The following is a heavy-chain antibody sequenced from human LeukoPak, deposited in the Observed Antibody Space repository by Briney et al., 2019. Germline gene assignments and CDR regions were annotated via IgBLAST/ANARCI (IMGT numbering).Heavy chain of an antibody. Sequence: SVKVSCRASGGTFSSYAISWVRQAPGQGLEWMGGIIPIFGTANYAQKFQGRVTITADESTSTAYMELSSLRSEDTAVYYCARITCTNGVCYNWFDPWGQGTLVTVSS. CDR3: ARITCTNGVCYNWFDP. J-gene: IGHJ5*02. V-gene: IGHV1-69*01. CDR1: GGTFSSYA. CDR2: IIPIFGTA. D-gene: IGHD2-8*01.